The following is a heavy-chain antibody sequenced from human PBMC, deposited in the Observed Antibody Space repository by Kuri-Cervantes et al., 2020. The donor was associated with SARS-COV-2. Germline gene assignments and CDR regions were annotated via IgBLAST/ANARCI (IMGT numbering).Heavy chain of an antibody. V-gene: IGHV3-23*01. CDR3: ARSYDSSGYYYSGSAYYFDY. D-gene: IGHD3-22*01. CDR2: ISGSGGSI. Sequence: GESLKISCAASGFTFSSYAMSWVRQAPGKGLEWVSAISGSGGSIYYADSVKGRFTISRDNAKNSLYLQMNSLRAKDTAVYYCARSYDSSGYYYSGSAYYFDYWGQGTLVTVSS. J-gene: IGHJ4*02. CDR1: GFTFSSYA.